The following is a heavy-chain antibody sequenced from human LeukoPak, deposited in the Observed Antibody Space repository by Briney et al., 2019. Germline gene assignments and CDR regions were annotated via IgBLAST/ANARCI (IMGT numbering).Heavy chain of an antibody. V-gene: IGHV1-8*01. Sequence: ASVKVSCKASGYTFTSYDINWVRQATGQGLEWMGWMNPNSGNTGYAQKFQGRVTMTRNTSISTAYMELSSLRSEDTAVYNCARKKGLAVAGFYNWFDPWGQGTLVTVSS. J-gene: IGHJ5*02. D-gene: IGHD6-19*01. CDR2: MNPNSGNT. CDR1: GYTFTSYD. CDR3: ARKKGLAVAGFYNWFDP.